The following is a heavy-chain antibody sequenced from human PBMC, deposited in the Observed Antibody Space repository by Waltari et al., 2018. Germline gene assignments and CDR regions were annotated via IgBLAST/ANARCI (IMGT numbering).Heavy chain of an antibody. D-gene: IGHD5-12*01. J-gene: IGHJ5*02. CDR3: AKGDWGLTITWFDP. V-gene: IGHV3-9*03. Sequence: EVQLVESGGGLVQPGRSLRLSCAASGFTFDAYAMHWVRQAPGKGLEGVSGISWNSGSIGYADSVKGRFTISRDNAKNSLYLQMNSLRAEDMALYYCAKGDWGLTITWFDPWGQGTLVTVSS. CDR1: GFTFDAYA. CDR2: ISWNSGSI.